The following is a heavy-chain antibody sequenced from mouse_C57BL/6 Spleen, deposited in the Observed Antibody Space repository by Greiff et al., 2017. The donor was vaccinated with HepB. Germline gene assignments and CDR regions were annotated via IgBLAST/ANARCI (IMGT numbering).Heavy chain of an antibody. Sequence: VQLQQSGPELVKPGASVKIPCKASGYTFTDYNMDWVKQSHGKSLEWIGDINPNNGGTIYNQKFKGKATLTVDKSSSTAYMELRSLTSEDTAVYYCAREEGYSLLAYWGQGTLVTVSA. J-gene: IGHJ3*01. CDR1: GYTFTDYN. D-gene: IGHD2-3*01. CDR3: AREEGYSLLAY. V-gene: IGHV1-18*01. CDR2: INPNNGGT.